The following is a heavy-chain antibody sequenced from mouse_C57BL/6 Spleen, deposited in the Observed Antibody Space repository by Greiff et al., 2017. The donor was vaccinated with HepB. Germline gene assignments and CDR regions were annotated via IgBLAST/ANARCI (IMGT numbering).Heavy chain of an antibody. V-gene: IGHV1-69*01. Sequence: QVHVKQPGAELVMPGASVKLSCKASGYTFTSYWMHWVKQRPGQGLEWIGEIDPSDSYTNYNQKFKGKSTLTVDKSSSTAYMQLSSLTSEDSAVYYCARNPYYGSSYEYFDVWGTGTTVTVSS. J-gene: IGHJ1*03. CDR3: ARNPYYGSSYEYFDV. CDR1: GYTFTSYW. CDR2: IDPSDSYT. D-gene: IGHD1-1*01.